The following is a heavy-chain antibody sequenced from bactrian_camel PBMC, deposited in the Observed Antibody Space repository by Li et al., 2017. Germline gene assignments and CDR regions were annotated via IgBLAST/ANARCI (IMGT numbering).Heavy chain of an antibody. V-gene: IGHV3S6*01. J-gene: IGHJ4*01. CDR3: ATGRYQATMYTY. CDR2: IHTDGHGA. D-gene: IGHD4*01. Sequence: HVQLVESGGGPVRGGGSLKLSCVASGDTDGSYCMGWFRQTPGKGLEWVAGIHTDGHGALYADSVKGRFTISRDNSKNTAYLRMNSLRSEDTALYYCATGRYQATMYTYWGQGTQVTVS. CDR1: GDTDGSYC.